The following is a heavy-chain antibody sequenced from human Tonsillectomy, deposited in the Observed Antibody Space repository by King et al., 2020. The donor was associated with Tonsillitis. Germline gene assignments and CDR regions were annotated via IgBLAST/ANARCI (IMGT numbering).Heavy chain of an antibody. CDR1: GFTFSSYS. CDR3: ARDNYYGSGSYYSTSYCMDV. CDR2: ISSSSSYI. J-gene: IGHJ6*02. D-gene: IGHD3-10*01. Sequence: VQLVESGGGLVKPGGSLRLSCAASGFTFSSYSMNWVRQAPGKGLEWVSSISSSSSYIYYADSVKGRFTISRDNAKNSLYLQMNSLRAEDTAVYYCARDNYYGSGSYYSTSYCMDVWGQGTTVTVSS. V-gene: IGHV3-21*01.